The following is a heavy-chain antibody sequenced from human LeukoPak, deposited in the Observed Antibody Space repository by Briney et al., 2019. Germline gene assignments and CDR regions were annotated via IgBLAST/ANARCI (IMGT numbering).Heavy chain of an antibody. J-gene: IGHJ4*02. CDR2: INPNSGDT. Sequence: ASVKVSCKASGYTFTGYYMHWVRQAPGQGLEWMGWINPNSGDTNYAQKFQGRVTMTRDTSISTAYMELSRLRSDDTAVYYCASHPVKEYPSYSRWGQGTLVTVSS. D-gene: IGHD2-2*01. CDR1: GYTFTGYY. CDR3: ASHPVKEYPSYSR. V-gene: IGHV1-2*02.